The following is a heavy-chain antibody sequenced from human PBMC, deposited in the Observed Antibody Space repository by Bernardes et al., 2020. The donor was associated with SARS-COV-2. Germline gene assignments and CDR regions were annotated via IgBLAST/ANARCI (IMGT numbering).Heavy chain of an antibody. D-gene: IGHD2-2*01. J-gene: IGHJ4*02. V-gene: IGHV3-23*01. Sequence: GGSLRLSCAASGFTFSSFAMSWVRQAPGKGLEWVSSISGTGKTYYADSVKGRFTISRDNSKNTLYLQMNSLRAEDTAVYYCAKELYIVVIPAANDYWGQGTLVTVSS. CDR3: AKELYIVVIPAANDY. CDR1: GFTFSSFA. CDR2: ISGTGKT.